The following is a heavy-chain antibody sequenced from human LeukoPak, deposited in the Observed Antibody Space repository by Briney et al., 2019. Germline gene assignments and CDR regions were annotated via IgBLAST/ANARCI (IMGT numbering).Heavy chain of an antibody. CDR3: AREARGGWSAWFVP. Sequence: SETLSLTCTVSGGSISSYYWSWIRQPPGKGLEWIGYIYYSGSTNYNPSLKTRVTISVDTSKNQLSLKLSSVTAADTAVYYCAREARGGWSAWFVPWGQGTLVTVSS. D-gene: IGHD6-19*01. J-gene: IGHJ5*02. CDR1: GGSISSYY. CDR2: IYYSGST. V-gene: IGHV4-59*01.